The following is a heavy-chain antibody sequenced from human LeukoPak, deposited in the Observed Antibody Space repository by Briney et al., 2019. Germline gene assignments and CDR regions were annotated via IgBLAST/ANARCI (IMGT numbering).Heavy chain of an antibody. CDR2: IYYNGKT. CDR1: GGSMRRLH. Sequence: PSETLSLTCSVSGGSMRRLHWSWIRQPPGKGLEWIGYIYYNGKTYYNPSLQSRVTISIDTSKNLFSLKLTSVTAADTAVYSCARLLDNDSSGDPDTFDMWGQGTMVTVSS. V-gene: IGHV4-59*11. CDR3: ARLLDNDSSGDPDTFDM. J-gene: IGHJ3*02. D-gene: IGHD3-22*01.